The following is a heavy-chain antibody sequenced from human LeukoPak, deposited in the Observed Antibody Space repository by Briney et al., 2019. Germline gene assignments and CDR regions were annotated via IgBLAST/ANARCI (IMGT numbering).Heavy chain of an antibody. J-gene: IGHJ3*02. V-gene: IGHV3-11*04. D-gene: IGHD3-16*01. CDR3: ARRRDYDAFDI. CDR1: GFTFSDYY. CDR2: ISSSSSTI. Sequence: GSLRLSCAASGFTFSDYYMGWIRQAPGKGLEWVSYISSSSSTIYYADSVKGRFTISRDNAKNSLYLQMNSLRAEDTAVYYCARRRDYDAFDIWGQGTMVTVSS.